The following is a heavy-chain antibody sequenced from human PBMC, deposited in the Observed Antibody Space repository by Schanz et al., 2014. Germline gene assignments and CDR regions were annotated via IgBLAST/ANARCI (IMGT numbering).Heavy chain of an antibody. CDR3: ARDSGSSSWYPSDY. CDR1: GFTFSSYG. J-gene: IGHJ4*02. V-gene: IGHV3-30*03. CDR2: ISYDGNNE. Sequence: QVQLVESGGGVAQPGRSLRLSCAASGFTFSSYGMHWVRQAPGKGLEWVAVISYDGNNEDYADSVKGRFSISRDNSQNTLYLQMDSLRPEDTALYYCARDSGSSSWYPSDYWGQGTLVTVSS. D-gene: IGHD6-13*01.